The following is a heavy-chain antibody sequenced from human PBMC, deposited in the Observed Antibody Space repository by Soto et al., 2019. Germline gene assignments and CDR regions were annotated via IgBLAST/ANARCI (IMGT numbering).Heavy chain of an antibody. D-gene: IGHD2-8*01. Sequence: QVQLVESGGGVVQPGRSLRLSCAASGFTLSSYGMHWVRQAPGKGLEWVAVIWYDGSNKYYVDSVKGRFTISRDNSKNTLYLQMTSLRAEETAVYYCAKDNEPTTTYGGYGMDVWGQGTTVTVSS. V-gene: IGHV3-33*06. J-gene: IGHJ6*02. CDR3: AKDNEPTTTYGGYGMDV. CDR1: GFTLSSYG. CDR2: IWYDGSNK.